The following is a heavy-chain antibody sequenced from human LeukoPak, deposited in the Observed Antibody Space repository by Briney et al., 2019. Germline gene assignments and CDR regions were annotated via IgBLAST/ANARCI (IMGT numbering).Heavy chain of an antibody. J-gene: IGHJ4*02. D-gene: IGHD1-26*01. CDR3: ARHDRGGSFPFDY. CDR2: IYYSGST. CDR1: GGSMSSYY. V-gene: IGHV4-59*08. Sequence: SETLSLTCTVSGGSMSSYYWSWIRQPPGKGLEWIGYIYYSGSTNYNPSLKSRVTISVDTSKNQFSLNLSAVPAADTAVYYCARHDRGGSFPFDYWGQGTLVTVSS.